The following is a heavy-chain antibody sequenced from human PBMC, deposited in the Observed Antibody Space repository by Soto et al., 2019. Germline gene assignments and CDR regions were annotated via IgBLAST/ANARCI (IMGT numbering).Heavy chain of an antibody. Sequence: VGSLRLSCAASGFTVSSNFMNWVRQAPGKGLEWVSVIYRGGSTNYADSVKGRFTISRDISKNTLYLQMNSLRVEDTAVYYCVGKWFDFWGQGTLVTVSS. CDR1: GFTVSSNF. CDR2: IYRGGST. J-gene: IGHJ5*01. V-gene: IGHV3-53*01. CDR3: VGKWFDF.